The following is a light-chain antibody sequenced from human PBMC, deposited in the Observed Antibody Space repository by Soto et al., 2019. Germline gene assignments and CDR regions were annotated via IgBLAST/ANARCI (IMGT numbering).Light chain of an antibody. J-gene: IGKJ1*01. CDR2: DAS. CDR3: QQRTNWPWT. V-gene: IGKV3-11*01. CDR1: QSVSSF. Sequence: EIVLTQSPVTLSLSPGERATLSCRASQSVSSFLAWYQQKPGQAPRLLIYDASNRATGIPARFSGSGSGTDFALTISSLEPEDVAGYYCQQRTNWPWTFGQGTRVEIK.